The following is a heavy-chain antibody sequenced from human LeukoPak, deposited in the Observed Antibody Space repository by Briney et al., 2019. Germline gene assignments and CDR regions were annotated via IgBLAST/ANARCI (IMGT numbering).Heavy chain of an antibody. CDR3: ARDSRRATYYYDSSGYYFDY. J-gene: IGHJ4*02. V-gene: IGHV1-69*13. Sequence: GASVKVSCKASGGTFSSYAISWVRQAPGQGLEWMGGIIPIFGTANYAQKFQGRVTITADESTSTAYMELSSLRSEDTAVYYCARDSRRATYYYDSSGYYFDYWGQGTLVTVSS. CDR1: GGTFSSYA. D-gene: IGHD3-22*01. CDR2: IIPIFGTA.